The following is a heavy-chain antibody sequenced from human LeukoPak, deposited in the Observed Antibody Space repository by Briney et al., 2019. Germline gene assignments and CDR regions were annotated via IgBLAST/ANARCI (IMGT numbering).Heavy chain of an antibody. CDR2: ISYDGSNK. J-gene: IGHJ4*02. CDR3: AKVPGYCSSTSCLPGDYFDY. CDR1: GFTFSSYG. Sequence: GGSLRLSCAASGFTFSSYGMHWVRQAPGTGLEWVAVISYDGSNKYYADSVKGRFTISRDNSKNTLYLQVNSLRAEDTAVYYCAKVPGYCSSTSCLPGDYFDYWGQGTLVTVSS. D-gene: IGHD2-2*01. V-gene: IGHV3-30*18.